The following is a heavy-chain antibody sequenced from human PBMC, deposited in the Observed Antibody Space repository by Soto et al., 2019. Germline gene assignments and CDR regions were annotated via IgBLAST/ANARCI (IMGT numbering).Heavy chain of an antibody. CDR2: ISWNSGSI. J-gene: IGHJ6*02. CDR1: GFTFDDYA. CDR3: AKEPALYGELVNYYYGMDV. Sequence: PGGSLRLSCAASGFTFDDYAMHWVRQAPGKGLEWVSGISWNSGSIGYADSVKGRFTISRDNAKNSLYLQMNSLSAEDTALYYCAKEPALYGELVNYYYGMDVWGQGTTVTVSS. D-gene: IGHD3-10*01. V-gene: IGHV3-9*01.